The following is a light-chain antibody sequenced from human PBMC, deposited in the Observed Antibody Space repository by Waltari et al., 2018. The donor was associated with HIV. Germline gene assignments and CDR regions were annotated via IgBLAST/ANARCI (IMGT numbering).Light chain of an antibody. CDR2: KSN. J-gene: IGLJ2*01. Sequence: QSVLTQPPSASGTPGQRVTISCSGRRSNIGSNAVTWYQQLPGTAPKLLIYKSNQRPSGVPDRFSGSKSGTSASLAISGLQSEDEGAYYCAAWDDGLNALFGGGTKLTV. CDR3: AAWDDGLNAL. CDR1: RSNIGSNA. V-gene: IGLV1-44*01.